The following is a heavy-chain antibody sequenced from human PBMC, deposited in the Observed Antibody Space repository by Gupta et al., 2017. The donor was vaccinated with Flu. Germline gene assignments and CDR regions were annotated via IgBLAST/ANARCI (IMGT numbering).Heavy chain of an antibody. V-gene: IGHV4-34*01. CDR1: SGYY. CDR2: INHRGST. CDR3: ARGRGQWLVRRYFDY. Sequence: SGYYWSWIRQPPGKGLEWIGEINHRGSTNYNPSLKSRVTISVDTSKTQFSLKLSSVTAADRAVYYGARGRGQWLVRRYFDYWGQGTLVTVSS. J-gene: IGHJ4*02. D-gene: IGHD6-19*01.